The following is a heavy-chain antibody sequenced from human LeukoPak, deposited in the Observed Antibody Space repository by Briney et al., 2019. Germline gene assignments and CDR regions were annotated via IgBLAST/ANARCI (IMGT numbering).Heavy chain of an antibody. D-gene: IGHD3-10*01. Sequence: GGSLRLSCAASGFTFSTYWMSWVRQAPGKGLECVAYIKQDGSEKYFVDSVKGRFTISRDNAKNSLYLQVNSLRAEDTAVYYCARAPYGSGSSYFDYWGQGSLVTVSS. V-gene: IGHV3-7*04. CDR2: IKQDGSEK. J-gene: IGHJ4*02. CDR3: ARAPYGSGSSYFDY. CDR1: GFTFSTYW.